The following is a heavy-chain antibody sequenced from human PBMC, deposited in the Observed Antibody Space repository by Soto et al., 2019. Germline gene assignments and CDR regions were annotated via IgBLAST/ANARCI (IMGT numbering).Heavy chain of an antibody. D-gene: IGHD3-3*01. V-gene: IGHV3-23*01. CDR2: ISVRGGST. J-gene: IGHJ6*02. Sequence: HPGWSETVSCAASGFTCSSYAISWVRRPPGQGLEWVSAISVRGGSTYYSDSVKFRFTISRDNSKNTLYLQMNSLRAEDTAVYYCAKAPRFLEWFFLDVWGQGITVTVSS. CDR1: GFTCSSYA. CDR3: AKAPRFLEWFFLDV.